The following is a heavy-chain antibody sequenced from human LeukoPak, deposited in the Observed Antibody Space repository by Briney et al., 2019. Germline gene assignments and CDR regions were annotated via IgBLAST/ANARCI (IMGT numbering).Heavy chain of an antibody. Sequence: KSSETLSLTCTVSGGSISSSSYYWGWIRQPPGKGLEWIGSIYYSGSTYYNPSLKSRVTISVDTSKNQFSLKLSSVTAADTAVYYCARGLGTVTTYYYYYYGMDVWGQGTTVTVSS. D-gene: IGHD4-4*01. CDR3: ARGLGTVTTYYYYYYGMDV. V-gene: IGHV4-39*01. CDR1: GGSISSSSYY. CDR2: IYYSGST. J-gene: IGHJ6*02.